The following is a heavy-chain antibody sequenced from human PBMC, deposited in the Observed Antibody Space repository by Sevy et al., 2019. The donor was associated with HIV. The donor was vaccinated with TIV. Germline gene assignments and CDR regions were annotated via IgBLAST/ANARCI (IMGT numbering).Heavy chain of an antibody. CDR2: IKARPDGGTT. CDR1: GFTFSYAW. D-gene: IGHD2-8*01. J-gene: IGHJ6*02. V-gene: IGHV3-15*01. Sequence: GGSLRLSCGASGFTFSYAWMSWVRQAPGKGLEWVGRIKARPDGGTTDYAAPVKGRFTISRDDSKNTLYLQMNSLKTEDTAVYYCSTDPIIVLLVTDGMDVWGQGTTVTVSS. CDR3: STDPIIVLLVTDGMDV.